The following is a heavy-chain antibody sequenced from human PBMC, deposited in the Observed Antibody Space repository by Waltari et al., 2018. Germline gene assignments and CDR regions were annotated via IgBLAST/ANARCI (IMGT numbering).Heavy chain of an antibody. J-gene: IGHJ4*02. CDR3: ASGYSSSWYLGY. V-gene: IGHV3-48*03. CDR2: ISSSGSTI. CDR1: GFTFSSYE. D-gene: IGHD6-13*01. Sequence: EVQLVESGGGLVQPGGSLRLSCAASGFTFSSYEMNWVRQAPGKWLEWVSYISSSGSTIYYADSVKGRFTISRDNAKNSLYLQMNSLRAEDTAVYYCASGYSSSWYLGYWGQGTLVTVSS.